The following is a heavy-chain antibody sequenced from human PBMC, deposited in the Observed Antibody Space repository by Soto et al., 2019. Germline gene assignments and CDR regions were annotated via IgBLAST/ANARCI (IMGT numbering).Heavy chain of an antibody. Sequence: GAPVEVSCKVSGYTPTELSLHWVRQAPGKGGVCMGGLDPEDGETIYAQKFHGRVTMTEDTSTDTAYMELSSLRSEDTAVYYCATVGPLITFGGVIVRNWFDPRGQGTLVTVSS. CDR2: LDPEDGET. CDR1: GYTPTELS. V-gene: IGHV1-24*01. D-gene: IGHD3-16*02. J-gene: IGHJ5*02. CDR3: ATVGPLITFGGVIVRNWFDP.